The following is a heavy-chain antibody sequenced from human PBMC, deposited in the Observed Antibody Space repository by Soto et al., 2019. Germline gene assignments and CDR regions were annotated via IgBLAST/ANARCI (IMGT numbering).Heavy chain of an antibody. CDR3: PREEGVRAATPHWDY. V-gene: IGHV4-30-2*01. Sequence: PSETLSVTYAVSGGSIISGGFSWNWIRQPPGKGLEWIGYIYHSGSTYNSPSLKSRVTISVDRSKNQFSLKLSSVTAADTAVYFCPREEGVRAATPHWDYRGKGTLVTVS. CDR2: IYHSGST. J-gene: IGHJ4*02. D-gene: IGHD2-2*01. CDR1: GGSIISGGFS.